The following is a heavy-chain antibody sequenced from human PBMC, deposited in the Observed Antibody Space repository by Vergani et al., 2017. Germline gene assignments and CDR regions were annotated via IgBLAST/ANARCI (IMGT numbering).Heavy chain of an antibody. Sequence: QVQLQESGPGLVKPSQTLSLTCTVSGGSISSGSYSWSWIRQPAGKGLEWIGRIYTSGSTDYNPYLKSRVTISLDTSKNQFSLRLSSVTAADTAVYYCARVPLTGMGIAFDIWGQGTMVTVSS. D-gene: IGHD7-27*01. V-gene: IGHV4-61*02. CDR1: GGSISSGSYS. CDR3: ARVPLTGMGIAFDI. J-gene: IGHJ3*02. CDR2: IYTSGST.